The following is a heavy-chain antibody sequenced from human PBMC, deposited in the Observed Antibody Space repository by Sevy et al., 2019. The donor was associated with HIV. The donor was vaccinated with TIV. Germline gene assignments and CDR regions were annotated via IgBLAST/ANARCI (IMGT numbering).Heavy chain of an antibody. J-gene: IGHJ4*02. V-gene: IGHV3-23*01. CDR3: AKASPDCSGGSCYLLDY. D-gene: IGHD2-15*01. Sequence: GGSLRLSCAASGFTFSSYAMSWVRQAPGKGLEWVSAISGSGGSTYYADSVKGRFTISRDNSKYTLYLQMNSLRAEDTAVYYCAKASPDCSGGSCYLLDYWGQGTLVTLSS. CDR2: ISGSGGST. CDR1: GFTFSSYA.